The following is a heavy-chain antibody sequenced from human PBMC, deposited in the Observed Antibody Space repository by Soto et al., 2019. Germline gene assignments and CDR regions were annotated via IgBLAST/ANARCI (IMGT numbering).Heavy chain of an antibody. CDR1: GFTFNSAW. D-gene: IGHD3-22*01. Sequence: EVPLVESGGALVKPGESLTLSCAASGFTFNSAWMTWVRQAPGKGLEWVGLIKSWTDGGSVDTAAPVKGRFTISRDDSKNTFYLQMNSLKSEDTAVYYCTTWRRENSCTSVSGYGDGAYWGQGTLVTVSS. J-gene: IGHJ4*02. V-gene: IGHV3-15*02. CDR2: IKSWTDGGSV. CDR3: TTWRRENSCTSVSGYGDGAY.